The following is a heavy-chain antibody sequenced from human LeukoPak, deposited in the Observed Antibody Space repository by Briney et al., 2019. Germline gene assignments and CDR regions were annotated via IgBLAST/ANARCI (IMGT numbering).Heavy chain of an antibody. CDR2: INHSGST. CDR1: GGSFSGYY. CDR3: ARGAPVYYGSGSYFPSTYYYYGMDV. D-gene: IGHD3-10*01. Sequence: SEILSLTCAVYGGSFSGYYWSWIRQPPGKGLEWIGEINHSGSTNYNPSLKSRVTISVDTSKNQFSLKLSSVTAADTAVYYCARGAPVYYGSGSYFPSTYYYYGMDVWGQGTTVTVSS. V-gene: IGHV4-34*01. J-gene: IGHJ6*02.